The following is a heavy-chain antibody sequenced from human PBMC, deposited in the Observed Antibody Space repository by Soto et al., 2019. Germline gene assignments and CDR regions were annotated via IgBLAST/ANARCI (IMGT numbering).Heavy chain of an antibody. CDR1: GYTFTSYD. V-gene: IGHV1-8*01. CDR3: ARGLSLWFGELSPH. Sequence: QVQLVQSGAEVKKPGASVKVSCKASGYTFTSYDINWVRQATGQGLEWMGWMNPNSGNTGYAQKFQGRVTMTRNPSISTAYMELSSLRSEDTAVYYCARGLSLWFGELSPHWGQGTLVTVSS. D-gene: IGHD3-10*01. J-gene: IGHJ4*02. CDR2: MNPNSGNT.